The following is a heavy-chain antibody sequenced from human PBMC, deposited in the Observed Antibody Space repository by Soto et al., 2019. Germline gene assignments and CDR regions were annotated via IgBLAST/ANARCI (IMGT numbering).Heavy chain of an antibody. J-gene: IGHJ6*02. D-gene: IGHD6-19*01. CDR2: ITWDGGST. CDR1: GFTFDDYI. Sequence: GGSLRLSCAASGFTFDDYIMHWVRQAPGKGLEWVSLITWDGGSTYYADSVKGRLTISRDNSKNSLYLQMNSLRTEDTALYYCAKVWAVAGRGHYYGMDVWGQGTTVTVSS. CDR3: AKVWAVAGRGHYYGMDV. V-gene: IGHV3-43*01.